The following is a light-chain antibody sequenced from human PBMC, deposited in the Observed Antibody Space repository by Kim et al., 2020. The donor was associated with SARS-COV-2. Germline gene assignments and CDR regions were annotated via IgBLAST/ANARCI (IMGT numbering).Light chain of an antibody. V-gene: IGKV2-28*01. Sequence: DIVMTQSPLSRPVTPGEPASISCRSRQSLLHGNGNNYLDWYVQKPGQSPQLLIYLGSNRASGVPDRFSGSGSGTDFTLKISRVEAEDVGVYYCMQALQSPYTFGQGTKLEI. CDR3: MQALQSPYT. J-gene: IGKJ2*01. CDR1: QSLLHGNGNNY. CDR2: LGS.